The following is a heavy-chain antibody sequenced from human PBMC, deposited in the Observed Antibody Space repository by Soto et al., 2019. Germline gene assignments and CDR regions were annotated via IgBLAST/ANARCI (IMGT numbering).Heavy chain of an antibody. V-gene: IGHV4-39*01. CDR1: GASISSTSYY. J-gene: IGHJ6*03. CDR3: ASLDRVGNPDYMDV. D-gene: IGHD2-2*03. CDR2: LHYSVNT. Sequence: SETLSLTCTVSGASISSTSYYWGWIRQPPGKGLEWIGSLHYSVNTYYNPSLKSRVTISVDTSKNQFSLTVDSVTAADTAVYFCASLDRVGNPDYMDVWGKGTTVTVSS.